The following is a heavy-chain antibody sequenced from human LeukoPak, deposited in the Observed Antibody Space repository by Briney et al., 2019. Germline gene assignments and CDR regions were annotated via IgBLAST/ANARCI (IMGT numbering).Heavy chain of an antibody. CDR1: GYSISSGYY. Sequence: SETLSLTCAVSGYSISSGYYWGWIRQPPGKGLEWIGEINHSGSTNYNPSLKSRLSISVDTSKNQFSLNLNSVTAADTAVYYCASTGYCSSISCYGVIDYWGQGTLVTVSS. J-gene: IGHJ4*02. CDR3: ASTGYCSSISCYGVIDY. CDR2: INHSGST. D-gene: IGHD2-2*01. V-gene: IGHV4-38-2*01.